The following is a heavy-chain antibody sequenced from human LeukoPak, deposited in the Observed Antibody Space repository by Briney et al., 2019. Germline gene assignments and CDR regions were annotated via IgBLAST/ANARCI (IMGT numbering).Heavy chain of an antibody. CDR2: ISYDGSNK. D-gene: IGHD4-23*01. J-gene: IGHJ6*02. CDR3: ASGTTVVTQRYYGMDV. V-gene: IGHV3-30-3*01. CDR1: GFTFSSYA. Sequence: PGGSLRLSCAASGFTFSSYAMHWVRQAPGKGLEWVAVISYDGSNKYYADSVKGRFTISRDNSKNTLYLQMNSLRAEDTAVYYCASGTTVVTQRYYGMDVWGQGTTVTVSS.